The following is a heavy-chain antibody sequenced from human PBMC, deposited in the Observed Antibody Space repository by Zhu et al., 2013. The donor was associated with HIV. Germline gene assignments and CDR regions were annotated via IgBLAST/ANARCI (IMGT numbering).Heavy chain of an antibody. D-gene: IGHD6-19*01. J-gene: IGHJ6*03. CDR3: ARVSSGWRDYYYYYMDV. Sequence: QVQLQQWGAGLLKPSETLSLTCAVYGGSFSGYYWSWIRQPPGKGLEWIGEINHSGSTNYNPSLKSRVTISVDTSKNQFSLKLSSVTAADTAVYYCARVSSGWRDYYYYYMDVWGQKGPRSPSP. CDR1: GGSFSGYY. CDR2: INHSGST. V-gene: IGHV4-34*01.